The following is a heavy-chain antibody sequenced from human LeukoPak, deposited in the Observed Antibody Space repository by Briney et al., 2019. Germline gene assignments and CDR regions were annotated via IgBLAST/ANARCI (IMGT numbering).Heavy chain of an antibody. CDR1: GYTFTSYG. J-gene: IGHJ6*02. CDR3: ARLLHTLNYYYGMDV. CDR2: ISAYNGNT. D-gene: IGHD2-15*01. Sequence: GALVNVSCKASGYTFTSYGISWVRQAPGQGLEWMGWISAYNGNTNYAQKLQGRVTMTTDTSTSTAYMELRSLRSDDTAVYYCARLLHTLNYYYGMDVWGQGTTVTVSS. V-gene: IGHV1-18*01.